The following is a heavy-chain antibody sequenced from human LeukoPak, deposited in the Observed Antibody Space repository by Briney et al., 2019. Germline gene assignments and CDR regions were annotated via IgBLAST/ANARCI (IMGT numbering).Heavy chain of an antibody. CDR1: GFTFSSYG. D-gene: IGHD6-6*01. CDR2: ITSSSSYI. V-gene: IGHV3-21*01. J-gene: IGHJ4*02. CDR3: ARFDSSSRGAFDY. Sequence: GGSLRLSCAASGFTFSSYGMNWARQAPGKGLEWVSSITSSSSYIYYADSVKGRFTISRDNAKNSLYLQMNSLSGDLTAVYNCARFDSSSRGAFDYWGQGTLVTVSS.